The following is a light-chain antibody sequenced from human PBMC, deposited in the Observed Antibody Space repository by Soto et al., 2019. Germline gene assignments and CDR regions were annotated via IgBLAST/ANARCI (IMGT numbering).Light chain of an antibody. J-gene: IGKJ1*01. V-gene: IGKV4-1*01. Sequence: DIVMTQSPDSLAVSLGERATINCRSSQNVLYSSNNKNYLAWYQQKPGQPPKLLIYWASTRESGVPDRFSGSGSATDFTLTISTLQAEDVAVYYCKQYYSTPRTFGQGTKVEIK. CDR1: QNVLYSSNNKNY. CDR3: KQYYSTPRT. CDR2: WAS.